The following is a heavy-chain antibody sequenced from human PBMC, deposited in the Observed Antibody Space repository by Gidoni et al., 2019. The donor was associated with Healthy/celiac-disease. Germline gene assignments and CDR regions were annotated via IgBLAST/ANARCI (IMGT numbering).Heavy chain of an antibody. J-gene: IGHJ4*02. D-gene: IGHD3-10*01. CDR3: AKDLGWFGELFPDY. CDR2: RSYDGSNK. Sequence: QVQLVESGGGVVQPGRSLRLSCAASGFTFSSYGMHWVRQAPGKGLGWVAVRSYDGSNKYYADSVKGRFTISRDNSKNTLYLQMNSLRAEDTPVYYCAKDLGWFGELFPDYWGQGTLVTVSS. V-gene: IGHV3-30*18. CDR1: GFTFSSYG.